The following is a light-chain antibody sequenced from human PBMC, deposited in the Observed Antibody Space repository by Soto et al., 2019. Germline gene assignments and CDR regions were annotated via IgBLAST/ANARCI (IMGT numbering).Light chain of an antibody. CDR2: DAS. V-gene: IGKV3D-15*01. Sequence: QPPTPVYLSKGRRANLSCWASQSVSSYLAWYQQKPGQAPRLLIYDASNRATGIPARFSGSGSGTEFTLTISSLQSEDFAVYYCQQYNNWPPTSGQRTRLEIK. J-gene: IGKJ5*01. CDR1: QSVSSY. CDR3: QQYNNWPPT.